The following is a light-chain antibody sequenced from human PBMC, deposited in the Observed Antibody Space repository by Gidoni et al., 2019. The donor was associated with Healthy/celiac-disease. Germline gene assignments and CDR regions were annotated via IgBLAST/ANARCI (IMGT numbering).Light chain of an antibody. V-gene: IGKV3-11*01. CDR1: QSVSSY. CDR2: DAS. Sequence: EIVLTQSPATLSLSPGERATLSCRASQSVSSYLAWYQQKPGQAPRLLIYDASNRATGIPARFSGSWSGTDFTLTISSLEPEDFAVYYCQQRSNSGDTFXQXTKLEIK. J-gene: IGKJ2*01. CDR3: QQRSNSGDT.